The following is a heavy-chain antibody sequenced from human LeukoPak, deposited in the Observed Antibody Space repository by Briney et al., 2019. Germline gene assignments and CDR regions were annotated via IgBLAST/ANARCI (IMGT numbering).Heavy chain of an antibody. V-gene: IGHV3-23*01. D-gene: IGHD2-8*01. CDR1: GFTFSSYA. CDR2: ISDTGATT. CDR3: AKDTSIGRYCTNGVCSPFDY. Sequence: GGSLRLSCAGSGFTFSSYAMSWVRQAPGKGLEWVSAISDTGATTYDADSVKSRFTISRDNSRSTLYLQMNSLRAEDTALYYCAKDTSIGRYCTNGVCSPFDYWGQGTLVTVSS. J-gene: IGHJ4*02.